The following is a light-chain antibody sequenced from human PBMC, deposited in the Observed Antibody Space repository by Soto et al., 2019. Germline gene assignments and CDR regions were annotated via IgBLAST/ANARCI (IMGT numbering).Light chain of an antibody. Sequence: EIVMTQSPATLSVSPGERATLSCRASQSVSSDLAWYQQKPGQAPRLLIWGASTRATGIPARFSGSRSGAEFTLTISSLQSEDFAVYYCQQYNNWPRTFGQGTKVDIK. V-gene: IGKV3-15*01. CDR2: GAS. CDR1: QSVSSD. CDR3: QQYNNWPRT. J-gene: IGKJ1*01.